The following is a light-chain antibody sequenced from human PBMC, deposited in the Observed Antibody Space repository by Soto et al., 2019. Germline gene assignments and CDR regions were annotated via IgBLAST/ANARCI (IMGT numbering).Light chain of an antibody. CDR1: QSVSSNY. CDR3: QQYGRSPMFT. J-gene: IGKJ2*01. V-gene: IGKV3-20*01. CDR2: GAS. Sequence: EIVLTQSPGTLSLSPGERATLSCRARQSVSSNYLAWYQQKPGQAPRLLIYGASRGAAGIPDRFSGSGSGTDFTLTISRLEPEDCAVYFCQQYGRSPMFTFGQGTKLEVK.